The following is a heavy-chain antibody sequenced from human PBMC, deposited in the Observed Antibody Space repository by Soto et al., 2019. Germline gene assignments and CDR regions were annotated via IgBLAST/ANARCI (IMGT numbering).Heavy chain of an antibody. CDR3: TSSYYGMDV. CDR1: GGSVSSYSAA. Sequence: SQTLSLTCAISGGSVSSYSAAWNWIRQSPSRGLACLGRTYYRSKWYNDYAVSVKSRITINSDTSKNQFSLQLNSVTPEDTAVYYCTSSYYGMDVWGQGTTVTVSS. V-gene: IGHV6-1*01. CDR2: TYYRSKWYN. J-gene: IGHJ6*02.